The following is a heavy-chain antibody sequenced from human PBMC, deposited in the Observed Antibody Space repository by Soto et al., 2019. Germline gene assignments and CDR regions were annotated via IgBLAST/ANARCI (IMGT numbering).Heavy chain of an antibody. J-gene: IGHJ5*02. V-gene: IGHV1-2*04. CDR1: GYTFTDYY. D-gene: IGHD2-15*01. CDR3: ARGDGLGYWRETSCPKTPWVDP. CDR2: INPNSGGT. Sequence: QVQLVQSGAEVKKPGASVKVSCKASGYTFTDYYIHWVRQARGLGLEWIGWINPNSGGTNSGQKYTGWVTMTLETALTTVYMEMNRLKTGDTAVYYCARGDGLGYWRETSCPKTPWVDPWGQGTLVTVSS.